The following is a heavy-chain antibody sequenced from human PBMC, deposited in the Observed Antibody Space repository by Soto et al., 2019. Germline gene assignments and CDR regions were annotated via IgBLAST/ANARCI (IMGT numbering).Heavy chain of an antibody. D-gene: IGHD3-10*01. CDR2: ISGSGGST. V-gene: IGHV3-23*01. Sequence: EGQLLESGGGLVQPGGSLRLSCAASGFTFSSYAMSWVRQAPGKGLEWVSAISGSGGSTYYADSVKGRFPISRDNSKDTLYLQMNSLRAEGTAVYYCAKRKGRGASDFDCWGQGTLVTVSS. CDR1: GFTFSSYA. J-gene: IGHJ4*02. CDR3: AKRKGRGASDFDC.